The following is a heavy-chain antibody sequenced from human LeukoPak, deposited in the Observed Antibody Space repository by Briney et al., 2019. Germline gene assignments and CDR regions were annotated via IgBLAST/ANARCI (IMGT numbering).Heavy chain of an antibody. CDR3: ARNGGKSDFNN. J-gene: IGHJ4*02. CDR1: GGSVSSSDC. CDR2: IYANGAT. Sequence: SETLSLTCAVSGGSVSSSDCWTWVRQPPGKGLDWVGEIYANGATNYNPSLKSRVTISIDKSRNQFSLKMTSVTDADTAVYYCARNGGKSDFNNWGQGTIVTVSS. D-gene: IGHD4-23*01. V-gene: IGHV4-4*02.